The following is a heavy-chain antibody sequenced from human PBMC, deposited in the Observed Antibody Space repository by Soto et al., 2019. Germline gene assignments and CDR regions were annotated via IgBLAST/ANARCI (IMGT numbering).Heavy chain of an antibody. CDR1: GYTFSSYA. J-gene: IGHJ4*02. CDR3: ARDTGDGTFDF. CDR2: INAGYGNT. D-gene: IGHD7-27*01. Sequence: ASVKVSCKASGYTFSSYAMHWVRQAPGQRLEWMGWINAGYGNTKSSQKFQDRVTISRDKSASTAYMELTSLRSEDKAVYYCARDTGDGTFDFWGQGTLVTVSS. V-gene: IGHV1-3*01.